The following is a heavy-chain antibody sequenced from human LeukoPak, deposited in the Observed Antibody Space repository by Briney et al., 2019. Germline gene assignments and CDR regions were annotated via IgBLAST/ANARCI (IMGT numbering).Heavy chain of an antibody. CDR1: GFSFSSYW. J-gene: IGHJ4*02. CDR2: IRTDGGTK. D-gene: IGHD3-10*01. CDR3: AKEVDVLLWFGEFY. V-gene: IGHV3-74*01. Sequence: GGALRLSCEGSGFSFSSYWMHWVRQAPGKGLAWVSRIRTDGGTKYYADSVKGRFTVSRDNSKNTLYLQMNSLRAEDTAVYYCAKEVDVLLWFGEFYWGQGTLVTVSS.